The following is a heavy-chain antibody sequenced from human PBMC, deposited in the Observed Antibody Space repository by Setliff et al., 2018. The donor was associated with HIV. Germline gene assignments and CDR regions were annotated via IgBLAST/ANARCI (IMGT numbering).Heavy chain of an antibody. V-gene: IGHV3-30-3*01. D-gene: IGHD3-10*01. CDR1: GFTFSSYA. CDR3: ARDFGITMVRRMDV. Sequence: LRLSCAASGFTFSSYAMHWVRQAPGKGLEWVAVISYDGSNKYYADSVKGRFTISRDNSKNTLYLQMNSLRAEDTAVYYCARDFGITMVRRMDVWGQGTTVTVSS. CDR2: ISYDGSNK. J-gene: IGHJ6*02.